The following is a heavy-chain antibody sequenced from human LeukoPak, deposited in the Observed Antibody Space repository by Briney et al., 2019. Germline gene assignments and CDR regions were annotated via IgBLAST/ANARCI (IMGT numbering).Heavy chain of an antibody. CDR2: IYSNGNT. J-gene: IGHJ6*03. D-gene: IGHD5-12*01. CDR3: ARDSYSGYDFVYYMDV. V-gene: IGHV4-39*07. CDR1: GGSISSTGHY. Sequence: SETLSLTCSVSGGSISSTGHYWGWIRQSPEKGLDWIGSIYSNGNTYYNPSVKSRVTMSVDTSKNQFSLKLSSVTAADTAVYYCARDSYSGYDFVYYMDVWGKGTTVTVSS.